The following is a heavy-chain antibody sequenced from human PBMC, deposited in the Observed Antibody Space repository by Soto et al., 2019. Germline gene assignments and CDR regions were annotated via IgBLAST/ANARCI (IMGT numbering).Heavy chain of an antibody. V-gene: IGHV5-51*01. CDR3: ARHQRDDASRKIDC. Sequence: PGESLKISCPSSGYSFTRNWIGWVRQMPGKGLEWMGIINPADSDIKYSPSFQGQVAISADKSIGTAYLQWSSLKASDTAMYYCARHQRDDASRKIDCWGQGTLVTVPS. CDR1: GYSFTRNW. D-gene: IGHD3-16*01. J-gene: IGHJ4*02. CDR2: INPADSDI.